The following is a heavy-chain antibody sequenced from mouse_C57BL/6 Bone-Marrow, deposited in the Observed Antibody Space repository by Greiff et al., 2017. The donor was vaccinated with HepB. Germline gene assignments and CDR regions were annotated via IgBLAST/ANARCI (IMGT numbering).Heavy chain of an antibody. D-gene: IGHD1-1*01. CDR2: IDPSDSYT. CDR1: GYTFTSYW. J-gene: IGHJ3*01. CDR3: ARVHYGSRAWFAY. Sequence: QVQLQQPGAELVRPGPSVKLSCKASGYTFTSYWMHWVKQRPGQGLEWIGVIDPSDSYTNYNQKFKGKATLTVDTSSSTAYMQLSSLTSEDSAVYYCARVHYGSRAWFAYWGQGTLVTVSA. V-gene: IGHV1-59*01.